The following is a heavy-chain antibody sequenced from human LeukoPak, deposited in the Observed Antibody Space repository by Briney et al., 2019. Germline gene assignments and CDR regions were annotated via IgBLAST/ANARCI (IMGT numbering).Heavy chain of an antibody. Sequence: ASVKVSCKASGYTFTSYYMHWVRQAPGQGLEWMGIINPSGGSTSYAQKFQGRVTMTRDMSTSTVYMELSSLRSEDTAVYYCARSRSSCSGGSCYPPHRFDYWGQGTLVTVSS. CDR3: ARSRSSCSGGSCYPPHRFDY. J-gene: IGHJ4*02. V-gene: IGHV1-46*01. CDR1: GYTFTSYY. D-gene: IGHD2-15*01. CDR2: INPSGGST.